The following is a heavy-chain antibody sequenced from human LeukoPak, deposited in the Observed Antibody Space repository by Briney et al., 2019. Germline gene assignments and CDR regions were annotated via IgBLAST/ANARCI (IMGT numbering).Heavy chain of an antibody. CDR1: GGSINSGSYY. V-gene: IGHV4-61*02. CDR3: ARDEEEFHPTYRMDV. D-gene: IGHD3-10*01. J-gene: IGHJ6*02. CDR2: MYISGST. Sequence: SQTLSLTCTVSGGSINSGSYYWSWIRQPAGTGLEWIGRMYISGSTNYNPSLKSRLTISLDTSKNQFSLRLSSVTAADTAVYYCARDEEEFHPTYRMDVWGQGTTVTVS.